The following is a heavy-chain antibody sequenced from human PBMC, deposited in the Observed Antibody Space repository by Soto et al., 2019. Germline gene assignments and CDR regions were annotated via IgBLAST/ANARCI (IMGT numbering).Heavy chain of an antibody. V-gene: IGHV1-69*08. CDR2: IIPILGIT. Sequence: QVQLVQSGAEVKTPGSSVKVSCKASGGTFSSYTISWVRQAPGQGLEWMGRIIPILGITNYTQKFQGRVTITADKSTSTDYMELSSLRSEDTAVYYCARERGSGYDRDAPFDYWGKGTLVTVSS. J-gene: IGHJ4*02. CDR1: GGTFSSYT. D-gene: IGHD5-12*01. CDR3: ARERGSGYDRDAPFDY.